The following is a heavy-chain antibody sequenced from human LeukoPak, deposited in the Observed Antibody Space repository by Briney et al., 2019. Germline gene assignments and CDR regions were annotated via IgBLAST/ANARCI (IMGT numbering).Heavy chain of an antibody. CDR2: VYHSGST. CDR3: ARVSSSGWEIDY. V-gene: IGHV4-38-2*02. D-gene: IGHD6-19*01. CDR1: GYSISSGYY. J-gene: IGHJ4*02. Sequence: SETLSLTCTVSGYSISSGYYWGWVRQPPGKGLEWIGTVYHSGSTYYNPSLRSRVTISVETSKNQFSLKVRSMIAADTAVYYCARVSSSGWEIDYWGQGTLVTVSS.